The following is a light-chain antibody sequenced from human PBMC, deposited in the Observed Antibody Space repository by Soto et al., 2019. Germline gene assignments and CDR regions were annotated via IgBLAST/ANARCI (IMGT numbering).Light chain of an antibody. J-gene: IGLJ2*01. CDR2: DVS. V-gene: IGLV2-8*01. CDR1: SSDVGGYNY. CDR3: ASHAGSSAV. Sequence: QSALTQPPSASGSPGQSVTISCTGTSSDVGGYNYVSWYQQHPGKAPKVIIYDVSKRPSGVPDRLSGSKSGNTASLTVSGLQTEDEADYYCASHAGSSAVFGGGTKLTVL.